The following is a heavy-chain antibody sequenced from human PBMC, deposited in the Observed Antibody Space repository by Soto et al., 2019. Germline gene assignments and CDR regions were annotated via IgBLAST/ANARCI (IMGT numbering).Heavy chain of an antibody. V-gene: IGHV1-18*01. CDR3: AMVDVYVTPSPQDV. CDR2: INAYNSNT. Sequence: QVQLVQSGAEVKNPGASVKVSCKASGYSFTRYGIDWARQAPGQGLEWMGWINAYNSNTNNAQNLQGRLTLTTDTSTTTAYMELRSLRANDTAIYYCAMVDVYVTPSPQDVWGQGTTVTVSS. J-gene: IGHJ6*02. D-gene: IGHD3-16*01. CDR1: GYSFTRYG.